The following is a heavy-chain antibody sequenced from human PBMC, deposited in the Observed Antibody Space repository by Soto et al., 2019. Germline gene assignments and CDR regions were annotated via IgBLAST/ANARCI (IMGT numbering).Heavy chain of an antibody. Sequence: SQTLSLTCAISGGSLSANGVALNWLRQSPSRGLEWLGRTYYRSKWYSHYAVSVQSRISVNPDTSRNQFSLQLNSVTPEDTAVYYCARGAYSAFDYWGQGSLVTVSS. V-gene: IGHV6-1*01. J-gene: IGHJ4*02. D-gene: IGHD2-21*01. CDR3: ARGAYSAFDY. CDR2: TYYRSKWYS. CDR1: GGSLSANGVA.